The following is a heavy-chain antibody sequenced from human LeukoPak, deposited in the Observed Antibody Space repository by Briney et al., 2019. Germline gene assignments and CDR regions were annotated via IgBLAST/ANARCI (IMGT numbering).Heavy chain of an antibody. D-gene: IGHD6-13*01. J-gene: IGHJ5*02. V-gene: IGHV4-39*01. Sequence: PSGTLSLTCSVSGDSISSSNYYWGWIRQPPGKGLEWIGSIFHSGRTYYNPSLKSRVTISVETSKNQFSLKLRFVTAADTAVYYCAQSLGSSNWIGNWFDPWGQGTLVTVSP. CDR2: IFHSGRT. CDR1: GDSISSSNYY. CDR3: AQSLGSSNWIGNWFDP.